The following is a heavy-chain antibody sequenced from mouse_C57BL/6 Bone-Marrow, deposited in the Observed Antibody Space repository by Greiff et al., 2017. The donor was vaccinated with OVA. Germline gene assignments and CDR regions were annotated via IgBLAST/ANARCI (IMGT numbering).Heavy chain of an antibody. J-gene: IGHJ1*03. CDR2: ISSGSSTI. CDR1: GFTFSDYG. Sequence: EVKVVESGGGLVKPGGSLKLSCAASGFTFSDYGMHWVRQAPEKGLEWVAYISSGSSTIYYADTVKGRFTISRDNAKNTLFLQMTSLRSEDTAMYYCARDYGSSPGWYFDVWGTGTTVTVSS. CDR3: ARDYGSSPGWYFDV. D-gene: IGHD1-1*01. V-gene: IGHV5-17*01.